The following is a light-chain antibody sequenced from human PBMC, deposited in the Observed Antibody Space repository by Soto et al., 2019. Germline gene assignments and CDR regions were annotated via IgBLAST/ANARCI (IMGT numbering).Light chain of an antibody. V-gene: IGKV3-15*01. J-gene: IGKJ1*01. CDR2: RAS. CDR1: QSVSSN. CDR3: QHYNNWPPCT. Sequence: EIVMTQSPATLSVSPGERATLSCRASQSVSSNLAWYQQKPGQPPRLVIYRASTRATGIPARFSGSGSGTEFTLTISSLQSEDFAVYYCQHYNNWPPCTFGQGTKVEIK.